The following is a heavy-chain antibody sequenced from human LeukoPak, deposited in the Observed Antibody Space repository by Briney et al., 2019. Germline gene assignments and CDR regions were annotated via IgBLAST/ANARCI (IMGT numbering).Heavy chain of an antibody. CDR3: ARLTPDTAMVTYSYYYYMDV. CDR1: GGSISSHY. D-gene: IGHD5-18*01. J-gene: IGHJ6*03. CDR2: IYYSGST. V-gene: IGHV4-59*11. Sequence: SETLSLTCTVSGGSISSHYWSWIRQPPGKGLEWIGYIYYSGSTNYNPSLKSRVTISVDTSKNQFSLKLSSVTAADTAVYYCARLTPDTAMVTYSYYYYMDVWGKGTTVTVSS.